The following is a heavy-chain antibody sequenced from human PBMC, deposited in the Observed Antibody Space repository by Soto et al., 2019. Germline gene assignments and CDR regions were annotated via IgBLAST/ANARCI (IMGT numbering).Heavy chain of an antibody. D-gene: IGHD4-4*01. CDR1: GGSFSGYY. V-gene: IGHV4-34*01. CDR3: ASGVTHDAFDI. J-gene: IGHJ3*02. CDR2: INHSGST. Sequence: SETLSLTCAVYGGSFSGYYWSWIRQPPGKGLEWIGEINHSGSTNYNPSLKSRVTISVDTSKNQFSLKLSSVTAADTAVYYCASGVTHDAFDIWGQGTMVTVSS.